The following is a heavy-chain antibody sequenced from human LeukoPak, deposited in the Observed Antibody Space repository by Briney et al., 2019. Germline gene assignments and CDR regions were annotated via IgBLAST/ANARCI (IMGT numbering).Heavy chain of an antibody. D-gene: IGHD3-9*01. CDR2: IDYSGST. J-gene: IGHJ4*02. CDR3: ARMPDILTGLDS. Sequence: SETLSLTCTVSGGSISSYYWSWIRQPPGKGLEWIGYIDYSGSTNYNPSLKSRVTISLDTSKNQFSLKLSSVTTADTAVYYCARMPDILTGLDSWGQGTLVTVSS. CDR1: GGSISSYY. V-gene: IGHV4-59*01.